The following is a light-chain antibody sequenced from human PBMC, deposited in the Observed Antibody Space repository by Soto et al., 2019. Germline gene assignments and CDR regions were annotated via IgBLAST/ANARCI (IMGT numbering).Light chain of an antibody. V-gene: IGKV3-15*01. CDR2: GAS. CDR1: QSVSSN. Sequence: ETVMTQSPATLSVSPGDTATLSCRASQSVSSNLAWYQQKPGQAPRLLISGASTRATGIPARFTGSGSGTEFTLTISSLQSEDFAVYYCQQYDNWPPWTFGQGTKVEIK. CDR3: QQYDNWPPWT. J-gene: IGKJ1*01.